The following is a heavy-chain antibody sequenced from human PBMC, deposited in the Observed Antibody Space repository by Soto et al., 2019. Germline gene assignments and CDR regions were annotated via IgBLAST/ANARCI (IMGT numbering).Heavy chain of an antibody. CDR2: IYWAGDL. D-gene: IGHD5-12*01. Sequence: TLSLTCTVSGGSIFSHLWSWIRQPPGKGLEWLALIYWAGDLRYSPALKSRLTITQDPSKDQVVLTMTNMDPTDSGTYYCANGYVQLLSTFHYFDSWGQGIRVTVSS. CDR1: GGSIFSHLW. J-gene: IGHJ4*02. V-gene: IGHV2-5*08. CDR3: ANGYVQLLSTFHYFDS.